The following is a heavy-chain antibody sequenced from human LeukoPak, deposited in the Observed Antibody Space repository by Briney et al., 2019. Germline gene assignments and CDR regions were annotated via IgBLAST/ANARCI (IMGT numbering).Heavy chain of an antibody. V-gene: IGHV4-30-4*08. Sequence: SQTLSLTCTVSGGSISSGGYYWSWIRQHPGKGLEWIGYISYSGSTYYNPSLKSRVTISVDTSKNQFSLKLSSVTAADTAVYYCARDRVYYDSSGYPLNNWFDPWGQGTLVTVSS. CDR1: GGSISSGGYY. CDR3: ARDRVYYDSSGYPLNNWFDP. J-gene: IGHJ5*02. CDR2: ISYSGST. D-gene: IGHD3-22*01.